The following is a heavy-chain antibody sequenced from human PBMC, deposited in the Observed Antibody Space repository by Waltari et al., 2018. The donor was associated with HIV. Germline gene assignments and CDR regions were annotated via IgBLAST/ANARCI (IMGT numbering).Heavy chain of an antibody. V-gene: IGHV2-5*01. Sequence: QITLKESGPTLVKPTQTLTLTCTFSGFSLSTSGVGVGWIRKPPGTALEWLALIYWNDDKRYSPSPKSRLTITKDTSKNQVVLTMTNMDPVDTATYYCAHSVNYYGSGSYFHFNMDVWGQGTTVTVSS. CDR1: GFSLSTSGVG. CDR2: IYWNDDK. D-gene: IGHD3-10*01. J-gene: IGHJ6*02. CDR3: AHSVNYYGSGSYFHFNMDV.